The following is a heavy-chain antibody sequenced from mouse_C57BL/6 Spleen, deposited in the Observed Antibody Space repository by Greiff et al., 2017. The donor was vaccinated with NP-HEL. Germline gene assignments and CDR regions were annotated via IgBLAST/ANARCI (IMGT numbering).Heavy chain of an antibody. D-gene: IGHD1-1*01. Sequence: VQLQQPGAELVKPGASVKLSCKASGYTFTSYWMHWVKQRPGQGLEWIGMIHPNSGSTNYNEKFKSKATLTVDKSSSTAYMQLSSLTSEDSAVYYCARVGFYYGSYFDYWGQGTTLTVSS. CDR2: IHPNSGST. V-gene: IGHV1-64*01. J-gene: IGHJ2*01. CDR3: ARVGFYYGSYFDY. CDR1: GYTFTSYW.